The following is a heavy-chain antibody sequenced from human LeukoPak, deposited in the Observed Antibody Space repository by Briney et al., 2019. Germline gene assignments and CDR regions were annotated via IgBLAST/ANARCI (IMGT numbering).Heavy chain of an antibody. CDR2: IKQDGSEK. J-gene: IGHJ4*02. D-gene: IGHD1-26*01. Sequence: GGSLRLSCAASGFTFSSYWMSWVRQAPGKGLEGVANIKQDGSEKYYVDSVKGRFTISRDNAKNSLYLQMNSLRAEDTAVYYCARERGYSGSYYGYYFDYRGQGTLVTVSS. CDR3: ARERGYSGSYYGYYFDY. CDR1: GFTFSSYW. V-gene: IGHV3-7*01.